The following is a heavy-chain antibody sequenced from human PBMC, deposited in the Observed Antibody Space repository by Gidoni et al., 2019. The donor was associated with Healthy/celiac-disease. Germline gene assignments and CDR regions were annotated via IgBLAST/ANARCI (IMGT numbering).Heavy chain of an antibody. D-gene: IGHD4-17*01. J-gene: IGHJ4*02. CDR1: GGSISSSSYY. Sequence: QLQLQESGPGLVKPSETLSLTCTVSGGSISSSSYYWGWIRQPPGKGLEWIGSIYYSGSTYYNPSLKSRVTISVDTSKNQFSLKLSSVTAADTAVYYCARLASGDYVFWYFDYWGQGTLVTVSS. CDR2: IYYSGST. V-gene: IGHV4-39*01. CDR3: ARLASGDYVFWYFDY.